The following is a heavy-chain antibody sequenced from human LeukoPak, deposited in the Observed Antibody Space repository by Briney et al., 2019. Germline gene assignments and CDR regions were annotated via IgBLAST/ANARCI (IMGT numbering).Heavy chain of an antibody. CDR1: GGTFSSYA. D-gene: IGHD3-10*01. CDR2: IIPIFGTA. V-gene: IGHV1-69*05. Sequence: SVKVSCKASGGTFSSYAISWVRQAPGQGLEWMGGIIPIFGTANYAQKFQGRVTITTDGSTSTAYMELSSLRSEDTAVYYCARGLWFGELFGYYYMDVWGKGTPVTVSS. CDR3: ARGLWFGELFGYYYMDV. J-gene: IGHJ6*03.